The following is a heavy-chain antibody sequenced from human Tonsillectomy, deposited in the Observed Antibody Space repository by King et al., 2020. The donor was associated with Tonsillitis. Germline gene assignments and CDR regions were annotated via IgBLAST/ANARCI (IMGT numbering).Heavy chain of an antibody. CDR3: AGDFPDSGSYYAFDY. J-gene: IGHJ4*02. D-gene: IGHD1-26*01. CDR2: ISPYNGNT. V-gene: IGHV1-18*04. Sequence: VQLVESGAEVKKPGASVKVSCKASGYTFINYGFSWVRQAPGQGLEWMGWISPYNGNTNYAQKLQGRVTMTTDTSTSTAYMDLRSLRSDDTAVYYCAGDFPDSGSYYAFDYWGQGTLVTVSS. CDR1: GYTFINYG.